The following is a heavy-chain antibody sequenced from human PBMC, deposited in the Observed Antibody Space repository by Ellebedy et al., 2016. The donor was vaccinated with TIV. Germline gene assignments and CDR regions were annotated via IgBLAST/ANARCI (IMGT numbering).Heavy chain of an antibody. J-gene: IGHJ3*01. Sequence: PGGSLRLSCAASGFAVSSNYMTWVRQAPGRGLEWVSLIYSDGNTNYADSVRGRFTISRDSSKNTLDLQMNSLRAEDTAVYYCARTSTMTTFGASDFWGQGTMVTVSS. D-gene: IGHD3-16*01. CDR1: GFAVSSNY. V-gene: IGHV3-53*01. CDR3: ARTSTMTTFGASDF. CDR2: IYSDGNT.